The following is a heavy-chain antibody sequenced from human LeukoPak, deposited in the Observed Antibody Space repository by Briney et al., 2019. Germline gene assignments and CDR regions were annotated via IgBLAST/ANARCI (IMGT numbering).Heavy chain of an antibody. V-gene: IGHV1-46*01. Sequence: ASVKVPCKASGYTFTSYYMHWVRQAPGQGLEWMGIINPSGGSTSYAQKFQGRVTMTRDTSTSTVYMELSSLRSEDTAVYYCARGGMVRFLEWLFPWFDPWGQGTLVTVSS. D-gene: IGHD3-3*01. CDR2: INPSGGST. CDR3: ARGGMVRFLEWLFPWFDP. CDR1: GYTFTSYY. J-gene: IGHJ5*02.